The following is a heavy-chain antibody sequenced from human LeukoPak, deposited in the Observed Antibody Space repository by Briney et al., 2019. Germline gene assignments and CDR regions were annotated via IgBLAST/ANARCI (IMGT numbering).Heavy chain of an antibody. Sequence: GGSLRLSCAASGFTFSSHSMNWVRQAPGQGLEWVSYITGSSSTIHYADSVKGRFTVSRDNAKNSLYLQMNTLRVEDTAVYYCVRGDSGSYPGFWGQGTLVTVSS. CDR1: GFTFSSHS. J-gene: IGHJ4*02. CDR2: ITGSSSTI. CDR3: VRGDSGSYPGF. D-gene: IGHD1-26*01. V-gene: IGHV3-48*04.